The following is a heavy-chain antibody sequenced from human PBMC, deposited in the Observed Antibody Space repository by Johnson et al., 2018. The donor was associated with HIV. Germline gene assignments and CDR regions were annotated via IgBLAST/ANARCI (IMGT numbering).Heavy chain of an antibody. J-gene: IGHJ3*02. Sequence: QVQLVESGGGVVQPGRSLRLSCAASGFTFSSYGIHWVRQAPGKGLEWVAVMWYDGSNKYYVDSVKGRFTISRDNAKNSLYLQVNSLRAEDTAVYYCARTSTPYDTHVGPFDIWGQGTMVTVSS. D-gene: IGHD3-22*01. V-gene: IGHV3-33*01. CDR2: MWYDGSNK. CDR1: GFTFSSYG. CDR3: ARTSTPYDTHVGPFDI.